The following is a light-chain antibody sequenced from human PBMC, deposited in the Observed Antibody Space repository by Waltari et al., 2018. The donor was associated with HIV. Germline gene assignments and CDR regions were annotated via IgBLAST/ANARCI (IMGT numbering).Light chain of an antibody. CDR1: QSVLYIPHQHNY. CDR2: WSS. J-gene: IGKJ1*01. CDR3: QQYYSTPQT. Sequence: DIAMTQSPASLAVSLGERATINCKYSQSVLYIPHQHNYLAWYQQKSGQPPKLLIYWSSTRQSGVPDRFSGSGSGTDFTFTISSLQAEDVAVYYCQQYYSTPQTFGQGTRVEIK. V-gene: IGKV4-1*01.